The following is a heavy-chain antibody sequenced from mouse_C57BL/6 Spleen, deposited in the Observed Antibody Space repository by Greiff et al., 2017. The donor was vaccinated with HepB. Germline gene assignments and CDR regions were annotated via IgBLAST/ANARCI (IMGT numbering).Heavy chain of an antibody. CDR2: INYDGSST. CDR1: GFTFSDYY. J-gene: IGHJ3*01. D-gene: IGHD2-1*01. CDR3: ARDEGDGNYVRFAY. V-gene: IGHV5-16*01. Sequence: EVKLVESEGGLVQPGSSMKLSCTASGFTFSDYYMAWVRQVPEKGLEWVANINYDGSSTYYLDSLKSRFIISRDNAKNILYLQMSSLKSEDTATYYCARDEGDGNYVRFAYWGQGTLVTVSA.